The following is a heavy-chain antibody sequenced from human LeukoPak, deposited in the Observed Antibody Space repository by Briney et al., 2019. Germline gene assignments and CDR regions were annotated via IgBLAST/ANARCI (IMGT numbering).Heavy chain of an antibody. CDR3: ARQPRQQYLAPYYYYYYMDV. CDR2: IKQDGSEK. D-gene: IGHD2/OR15-2a*01. Sequence: QPGGSLRLSCAASGFTFSSYAMSWVRQAPGKGLEWVANIKQDGSEKYYVDSVKGRFTISRDNAKNSLYLQMNSLRAEDTATYYCARQPRQQYLAPYYYYYYMDVWGKGTTVTVSS. CDR1: GFTFSSYA. V-gene: IGHV3-7*01. J-gene: IGHJ6*03.